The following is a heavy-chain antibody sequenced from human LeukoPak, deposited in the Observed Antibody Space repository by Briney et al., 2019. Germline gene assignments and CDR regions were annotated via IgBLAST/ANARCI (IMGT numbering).Heavy chain of an antibody. CDR1: GGSISSSSYY. J-gene: IGHJ6*03. V-gene: IGHV4-39*01. Sequence: SETLSLTCTVSGGSISSSSYYWGWIRQPPGKGLEWIGSIYYSGSTYYNPSLKSRVTISVDTPKNQFSLKLSSVTAADTAVYYCARAKYYYDSSGYYKGYYYYMDVWGKGTTVTVSS. CDR3: ARAKYYYDSSGYYKGYYYYMDV. CDR2: IYYSGST. D-gene: IGHD3-22*01.